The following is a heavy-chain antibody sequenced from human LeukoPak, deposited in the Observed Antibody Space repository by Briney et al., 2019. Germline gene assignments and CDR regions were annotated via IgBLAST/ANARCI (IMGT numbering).Heavy chain of an antibody. J-gene: IGHJ6*02. CDR2: IYYSGST. CDR3: ARDFGYYYGSGNYYGMDV. CDR1: GGSISSGGYY. D-gene: IGHD3-10*01. Sequence: SQTLSLICTVSGGSISSGGYYWSWIRQHPGKGLEWIGYIYYSGSTYYNPSLKSRVTISVDTSKNQFSLKLSSVTAADTAVYYCARDFGYYYGSGNYYGMDVWGQGTTVTVSS. V-gene: IGHV4-31*03.